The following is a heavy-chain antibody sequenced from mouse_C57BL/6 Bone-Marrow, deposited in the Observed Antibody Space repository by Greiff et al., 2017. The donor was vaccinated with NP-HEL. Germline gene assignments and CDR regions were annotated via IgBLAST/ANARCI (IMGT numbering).Heavy chain of an antibody. Sequence: VKLVESGADLAKPGASVKLSCKASGYTFTSYWMHWVQQRPGQGLEWIGYINPSSGYTKYNQKFKDKATLTADKSSSTGYMQLSSLTYEDSAVYYGAEGGITTVDYFDYWGQGTTLTVSS. D-gene: IGHD1-1*01. J-gene: IGHJ2*01. CDR3: AEGGITTVDYFDY. CDR1: GYTFTSYW. CDR2: INPSSGYT. V-gene: IGHV1-7*01.